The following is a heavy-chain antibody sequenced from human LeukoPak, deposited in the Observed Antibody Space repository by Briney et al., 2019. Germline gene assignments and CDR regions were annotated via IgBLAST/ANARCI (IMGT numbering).Heavy chain of an antibody. Sequence: SETLSLTCAVYGGSFSDYSWSWIRQPPGKGLEWIGEINHGGSTNYNPSLKSRVTISVDTSKNQFSLKLSSVTAADTAVYYCARIPPFNYYGSGKRYNWFDPWGQGTLVTVSS. D-gene: IGHD3-10*01. CDR3: ARIPPFNYYGSGKRYNWFDP. J-gene: IGHJ5*02. CDR1: GGSFSDYS. V-gene: IGHV4-34*01. CDR2: INHGGST.